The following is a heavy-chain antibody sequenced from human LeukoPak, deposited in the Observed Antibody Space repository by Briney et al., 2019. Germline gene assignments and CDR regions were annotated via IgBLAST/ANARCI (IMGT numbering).Heavy chain of an antibody. V-gene: IGHV3-7*01. Sequence: GGSLRLSCAASGFTFSTYWMSWVRQAPGKGLEWVANIKEDGSEKYYVDSVKGRFTISRDNAKNSLYLEMNSLRVEDTAVYYCARDSSGYQWGQGALVSVSS. CDR3: ARDSSGYQ. J-gene: IGHJ4*02. CDR2: IKEDGSEK. CDR1: GFTFSTYW. D-gene: IGHD3-22*01.